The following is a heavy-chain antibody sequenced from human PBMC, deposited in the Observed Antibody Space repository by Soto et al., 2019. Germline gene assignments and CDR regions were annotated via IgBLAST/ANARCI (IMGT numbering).Heavy chain of an antibody. V-gene: IGHV1-69*02. CDR2: IIPLLGIA. Sequence: QVQLVQSGTEVKKPGSSVKVSCKASGGTFSSYTVSWVRQAPGQGLEWMGRIIPLLGIANYAQKFQGRVTITADKSTSTAYMELSSLRSQDTAVYYCVSLTVADTLDYWGQGTLVTVSS. D-gene: IGHD2-15*01. CDR3: VSLTVADTLDY. CDR1: GGTFSSYT. J-gene: IGHJ4*02.